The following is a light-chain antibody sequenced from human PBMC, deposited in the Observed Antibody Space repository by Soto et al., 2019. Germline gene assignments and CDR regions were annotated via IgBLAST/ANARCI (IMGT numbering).Light chain of an antibody. CDR2: DVT. Sequence: QSALTQPASVSGSPGQSITISCTGTRSDVGGDNYVSWYQQHPGKAPKLIIYDVTDRPSGISNRFSGSKSGNTASLTISGLQPEDEADYYCSSYAVSSSYVFGTGTSSPS. CDR3: SSYAVSSSYV. J-gene: IGLJ1*01. CDR1: RSDVGGDNY. V-gene: IGLV2-14*01.